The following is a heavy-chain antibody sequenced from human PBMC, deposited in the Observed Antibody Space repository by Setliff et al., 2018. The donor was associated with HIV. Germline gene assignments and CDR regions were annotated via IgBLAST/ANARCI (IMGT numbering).Heavy chain of an antibody. CDR2: IYWDDDK. CDR3: AEGRFGANDAFDI. Sequence: SGPTLVNPTQTLTLTCTFSGFSLTTSGVGVGWIRQPPGKALEWLALIYWDDDKGYSPSLKTRLTITRDTSKNQVVLTMTNVDSVDTATYYCAEGRFGANDAFDIRGQGTMVTVS. CDR1: GFSLTTSGVG. D-gene: IGHD3-10*01. V-gene: IGHV2-5*02. J-gene: IGHJ3*02.